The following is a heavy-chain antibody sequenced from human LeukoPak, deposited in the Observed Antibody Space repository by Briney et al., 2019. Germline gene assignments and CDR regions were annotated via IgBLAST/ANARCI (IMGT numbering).Heavy chain of an antibody. CDR3: ARQSTRGYCSSTSCQAVNAFDI. D-gene: IGHD2-2*01. Sequence: PSETLSLTRTVSGGSITTYYWSWIRQPPGKGLEWIGYIFYSGSTRYNPSLKSRVTISVDTSKHQFSLRLTSVTAADTAVYYCARQSTRGYCSSTSCQAVNAFDIWGQGTMVTVSS. J-gene: IGHJ3*02. CDR1: GGSITTYY. V-gene: IGHV4-59*08. CDR2: IFYSGST.